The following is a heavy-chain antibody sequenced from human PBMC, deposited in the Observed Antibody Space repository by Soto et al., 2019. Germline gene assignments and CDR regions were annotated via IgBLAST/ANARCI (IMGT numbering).Heavy chain of an antibody. CDR2: ISYDGSNK. J-gene: IGHJ4*02. CDR3: ARELYNYYGSGSYCFDY. Sequence: GGSLRLSCAASGFTFSSYAMHWVRQAPGKGLEWVAVISYDGSNKYYADSVKGRFTISRDNSKNTLYLQMNSLRAEDTAVYYCARELYNYYGSGSYCFDYWGQGTLVTVSS. D-gene: IGHD3-10*01. CDR1: GFTFSSYA. V-gene: IGHV3-30-3*01.